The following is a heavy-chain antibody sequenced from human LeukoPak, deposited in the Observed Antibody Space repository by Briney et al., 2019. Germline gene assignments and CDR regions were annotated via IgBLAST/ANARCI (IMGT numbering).Heavy chain of an antibody. CDR2: IYTSGST. Sequence: PSGTLSLTCTVSGGSISSGSYYWSWIRQPAGKGLEWIGRIYTSGSTNYNPSLKSRVTISVDTSKNQFSLKLSSVTAADTAVYYCARSYVLSSSWYYYYYYMDVWGKGTTVTVSS. CDR1: GGSISSGSYY. V-gene: IGHV4-61*02. J-gene: IGHJ6*03. D-gene: IGHD6-13*01. CDR3: ARSYVLSSSWYYYYYYMDV.